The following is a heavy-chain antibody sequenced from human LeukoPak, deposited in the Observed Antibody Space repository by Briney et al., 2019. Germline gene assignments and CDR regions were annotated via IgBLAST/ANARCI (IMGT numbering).Heavy chain of an antibody. J-gene: IGHJ4*02. D-gene: IGHD3-10*01. CDR1: GGSILSYS. CDR3: AKNGPYSSSPYSFDY. Sequence: SETLSLTCTVSGGSILSYSWSWIRQPAGKRLEWIELIYSSGSTNYNPSLTSRVTISVDKSKNHFSLTLSSVTAADTAVYYCAKNGPYSSSPYSFDYWGQGTLVTVSS. V-gene: IGHV4-4*07. CDR2: IYSSGST.